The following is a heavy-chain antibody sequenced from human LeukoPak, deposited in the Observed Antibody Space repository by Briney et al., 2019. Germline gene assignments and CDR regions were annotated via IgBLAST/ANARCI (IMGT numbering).Heavy chain of an antibody. D-gene: IGHD6-13*01. CDR1: GGSIRSYY. V-gene: IGHV4-59*01. Sequence: SETLSLTCTVSGGSIRSYYWSWIRQPPAKGLEWIGYIYYSGSTNYNPSLKSRVTISVGTSKNQFFLKLSSVTAADTAVYYCASSSSWYWFDPWGQGTLVTVSS. CDR2: IYYSGST. J-gene: IGHJ5*02. CDR3: ASSSSWYWFDP.